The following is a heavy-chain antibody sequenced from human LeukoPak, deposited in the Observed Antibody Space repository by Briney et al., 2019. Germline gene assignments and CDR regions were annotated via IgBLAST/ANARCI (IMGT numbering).Heavy chain of an antibody. CDR2: INPNTGDT. CDR1: GYTFTGYY. CDR3: ARDLHWGPDY. Sequence: ASVKVSCKASGYTFTGYYIHWVRQAPGQGLEWMGWINPNTGDTNYAQRFQGGVTMTRDMSINTAYMELSRLRSDDTAIYYCARDLHWGPDYWGQGTLVTVSS. J-gene: IGHJ4*02. D-gene: IGHD7-27*01. V-gene: IGHV1-2*02.